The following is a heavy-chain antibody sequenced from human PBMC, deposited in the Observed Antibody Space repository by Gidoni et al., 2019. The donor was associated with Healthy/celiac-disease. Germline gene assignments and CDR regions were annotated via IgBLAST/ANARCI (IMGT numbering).Heavy chain of an antibody. Sequence: QVQLVQSGAEVKKPGASVKVSCKASGYTFTSSAMPWVRQAPGQRLEWMGWINAGNGNTKYSQKFQGRVTITRDTSASTAYMELSSLRSEDTAVYYCAREPLHYDILTGYYRIRNWFDPWGQGTLVTVSS. CDR3: AREPLHYDILTGYYRIRNWFDP. J-gene: IGHJ5*02. CDR1: GYTFTSSA. V-gene: IGHV1-3*01. D-gene: IGHD3-9*01. CDR2: INAGNGNT.